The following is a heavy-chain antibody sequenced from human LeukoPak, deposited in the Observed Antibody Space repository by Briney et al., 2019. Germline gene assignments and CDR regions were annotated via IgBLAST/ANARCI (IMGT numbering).Heavy chain of an antibody. CDR3: AKDAPLTLAAPFDY. Sequence: PGGSLRLSCAASGFTFSSNGMHWVRQAPGKGLEWVSAISGSGGSTYYADSVKGRFTISRDNSKNTLYLQMNSLRAEDTAVYYCAKDAPLTLAAPFDYWGQGTLVTVSS. J-gene: IGHJ4*02. CDR1: GFTFSSNG. D-gene: IGHD6-6*01. V-gene: IGHV3-23*01. CDR2: ISGSGGST.